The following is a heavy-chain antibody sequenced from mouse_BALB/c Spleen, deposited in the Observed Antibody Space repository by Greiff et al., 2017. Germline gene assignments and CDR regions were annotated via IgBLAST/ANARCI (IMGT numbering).Heavy chain of an antibody. D-gene: IGHD1-1*01. CDR1: GYSFTDYN. CDR3: ARVLRLYYFDY. J-gene: IGHJ2*01. Sequence: EVQLQQSGPELVKPGASVKVSCKASGYSFTDYNMYWVKQSHGKSLEWIGYIDPYNDGTKYNEKFKGKATLTSDKSSSTAYMELSSLTSEDSAVYYCARVLRLYYFDYWGQGTTLTVSS. V-gene: IGHV1S135*01. CDR2: IDPYNDGT.